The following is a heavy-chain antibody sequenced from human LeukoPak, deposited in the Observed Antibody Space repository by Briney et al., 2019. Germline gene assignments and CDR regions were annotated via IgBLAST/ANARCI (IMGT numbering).Heavy chain of an antibody. Sequence: PGGSLRLSCAASGFTFSSYAMSWVRQAPGKGLEWVSAISGSGGSTYYADSVKGRFTISRDNSKNTLYLPMNSLRAEDTAVYYCAKDQIRRYDSIRGDAFDIWGQGTMVTVSS. D-gene: IGHD3-22*01. CDR1: GFTFSSYA. CDR3: AKDQIRRYDSIRGDAFDI. CDR2: ISGSGGST. J-gene: IGHJ3*02. V-gene: IGHV3-23*01.